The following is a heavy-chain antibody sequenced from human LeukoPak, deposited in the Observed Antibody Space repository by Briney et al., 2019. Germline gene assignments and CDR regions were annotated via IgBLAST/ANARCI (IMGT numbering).Heavy chain of an antibody. V-gene: IGHV3-53*01. CDR2: IYSGGST. J-gene: IGHJ6*02. CDR1: GFTVSSNY. Sequence: GGSLRLSCAASGFTVSSNYMSWVRQAPGKGLEWVSVIYSGGSTYYAGPVKGRFTISRDNSKNTLYLQMNSLRAEDTAVYYCARAESGYSYGYIYYYGMDVWGQGTTVTVSS. D-gene: IGHD5-18*01. CDR3: ARAESGYSYGYIYYYGMDV.